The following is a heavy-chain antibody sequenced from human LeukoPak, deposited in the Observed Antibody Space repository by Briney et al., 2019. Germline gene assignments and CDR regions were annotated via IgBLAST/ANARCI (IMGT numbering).Heavy chain of an antibody. CDR3: ARELWFGELLYFDY. J-gene: IGHJ4*02. V-gene: IGHV4-31*03. CDR1: GGSISSGGYY. Sequence: PSQTLSLTRTVSGGSISSGGYYWSWIRQHPGKGLEWIGYIYYSGSTYYNPSLKSRVTTSVDTSKNQFSLKLSSVTAADTAVYYCARELWFGELLYFDYWGQGTLVTVSS. CDR2: IYYSGST. D-gene: IGHD3-10*01.